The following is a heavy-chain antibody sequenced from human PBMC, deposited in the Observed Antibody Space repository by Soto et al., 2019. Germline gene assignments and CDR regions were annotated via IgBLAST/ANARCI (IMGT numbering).Heavy chain of an antibody. D-gene: IGHD2-2*01. J-gene: IGHJ6*02. V-gene: IGHV1-69*13. CDR3: ARSQGSSTSLEIYYYYYYGMDV. CDR1: GGTFSSYA. CDR2: IIPISDTT. Sequence: ASVKVSCKASGGTFSSYAISWVRQAPGQGLEWMGGIIPISDTTNYAQKFKGRVTITADESTSTAYMELSSLRSEDTAVYYCARSQGSSTSLEIYYYYYYGMDVWGQGTTVTVSS.